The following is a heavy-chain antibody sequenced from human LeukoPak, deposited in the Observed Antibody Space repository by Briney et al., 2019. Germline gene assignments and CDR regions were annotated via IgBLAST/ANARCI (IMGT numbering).Heavy chain of an antibody. CDR1: GYTFTSYG. V-gene: IGHV1-18*01. D-gene: IGHD6-13*01. Sequence: GASVKVSCKASGYTFTSYGISWVRQAPGQGLEWMGWISAYNGNTNYAQKLQGRVTITTDTSTSTAYMELRSLRSDDTAVYYCARDSGIAAAGTLGYYYYYGMDVWGQGTTVTVSS. CDR2: ISAYNGNT. CDR3: ARDSGIAAAGTLGYYYYYGMDV. J-gene: IGHJ6*02.